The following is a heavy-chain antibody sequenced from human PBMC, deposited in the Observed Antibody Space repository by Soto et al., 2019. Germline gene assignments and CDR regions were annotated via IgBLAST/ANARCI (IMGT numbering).Heavy chain of an antibody. CDR1: GGSISSSSYY. CDR3: ARASGYREPGY. J-gene: IGHJ4*02. D-gene: IGHD5-12*01. Sequence: PSETLSLTCTVSGGSISSSSYYWGWIRQPPGKGLEWIGSIYYSGSTYYNPSLKSRVTISVDTSKNQFSLKLSSVTAADTAVYYCARASGYREPGYWGQGTLVTVSS. V-gene: IGHV4-39*01. CDR2: IYYSGST.